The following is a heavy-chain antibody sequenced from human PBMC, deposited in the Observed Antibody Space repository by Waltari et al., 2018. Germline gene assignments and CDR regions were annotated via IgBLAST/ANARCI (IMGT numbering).Heavy chain of an antibody. CDR3: ASGLLTNIPRLPQGDWFHP. CDR2: IHYNGNT. CDR1: RVSITTGVYY. D-gene: IGHD2-21*01. Sequence: QLQLPESGPGLVKPSETLSLTCNVSRVSITTGVYYWAWIRPSPGKGLEWVATIHYNGNTNCNPALQRRIPIPLDTAKNHFSLGLASVAASDTALYYCASGLLTNIPRLPQGDWFHPWGQGTLVTVSS. V-gene: IGHV4-39*02. J-gene: IGHJ5*02.